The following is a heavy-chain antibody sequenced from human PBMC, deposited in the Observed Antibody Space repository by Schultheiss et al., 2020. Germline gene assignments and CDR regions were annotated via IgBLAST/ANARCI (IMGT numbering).Heavy chain of an antibody. Sequence: GESLKISCAVSGFTFSSYAMHWVRQAPGKGLEYVSAISSNGGSTYYADSVKGRFTISRDNSKNTLYLQMNSLRAEDTAVYYCALLGTAYNWFDPWGQGTLVTVSS. CDR1: GFTFSSYA. V-gene: IGHV3-64*04. CDR2: ISSNGGST. CDR3: ALLGTAYNWFDP. D-gene: IGHD3-16*01. J-gene: IGHJ5*02.